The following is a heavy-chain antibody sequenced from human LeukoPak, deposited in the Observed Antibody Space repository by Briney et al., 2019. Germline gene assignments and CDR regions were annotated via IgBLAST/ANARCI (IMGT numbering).Heavy chain of an antibody. D-gene: IGHD3-9*01. CDR1: AFSISSGFY. V-gene: IGHV4-38-2*02. J-gene: IGHJ4*02. Sequence: KSSETLSLTCTVSAFSISSGFYWGWIRQPPGKGLEWIGSIYHSGSTYYNPSLKSRVTISVDTSKNQVSLKLRSVTAADTAVYYCARHPDYDILTGGLYGFDYWGQGTLVTVSS. CDR2: IYHSGST. CDR3: ARHPDYDILTGGLYGFDY.